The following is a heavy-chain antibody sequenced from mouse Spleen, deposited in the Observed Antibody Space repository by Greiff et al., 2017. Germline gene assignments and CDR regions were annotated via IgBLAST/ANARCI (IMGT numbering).Heavy chain of an antibody. CDR2: ISNGGGST. J-gene: IGHJ1*01. CDR1: GFTFSDYY. Sequence: EVKLVESGGGLAQPGGSLKLSCATSGFTFSDYYMYWVRQTPEKRLEWVAYISNGGGSTYYPDTVKGRFTISRDNAKNTLYLQMSRLKSEDTAMYYCARHRYGDFDVWGAGTTVTVSS. V-gene: IGHV5-12*02. CDR3: ARHRYGDFDV.